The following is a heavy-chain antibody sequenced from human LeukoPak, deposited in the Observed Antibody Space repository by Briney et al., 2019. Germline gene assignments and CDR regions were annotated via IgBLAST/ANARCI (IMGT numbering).Heavy chain of an antibody. Sequence: MASETLSLTCAVSGCSISSGYYWGWIRQPPGKGLEWIGSIYHSGSTYYNPSLKSRATISVDTSTNQFSLKLSSLTAADTAVYYCARLPLTTVSYWGQGTLVTVSS. CDR1: GCSISSGYY. CDR3: ARLPLTTVSY. D-gene: IGHD4-11*01. V-gene: IGHV4-38-2*01. J-gene: IGHJ4*02. CDR2: IYHSGST.